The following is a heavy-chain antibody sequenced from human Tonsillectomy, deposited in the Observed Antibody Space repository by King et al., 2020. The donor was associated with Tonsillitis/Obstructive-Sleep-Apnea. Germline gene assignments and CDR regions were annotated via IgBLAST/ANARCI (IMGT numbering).Heavy chain of an antibody. CDR3: ARVGIYTVTTSRYFDL. CDR2: IYYTGST. D-gene: IGHD4-17*01. J-gene: IGHJ2*01. Sequence: VQLQESGPGLVKPSEPLSLTCTVSGGSISSYYWSWIRQPPGKGLECIGYIYYTGSTNYNPSLKSRVTISVDTSKNQFSLKLTSVTAADTAVYYCARVGIYTVTTSRYFDLWGRGTLVTVSS. V-gene: IGHV4-59*01. CDR1: GGSISSYY.